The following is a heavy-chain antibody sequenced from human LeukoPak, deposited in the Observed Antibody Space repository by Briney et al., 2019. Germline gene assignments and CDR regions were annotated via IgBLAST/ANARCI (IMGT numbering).Heavy chain of an antibody. CDR2: IYYSGST. CDR1: GGSFSGYY. CDR3: ARGGYYYYGMDV. Sequence: SETLSLTCAVYGGSFSGYYWSWIRQHPGKGLEWIGYIYYSGSTYYNPSLKSRVTISVDTSKNQFSLKLSSVTAADTAVYYCARGGYYYYGMDVWGQGTTVTVSS. J-gene: IGHJ6*02. V-gene: IGHV4-31*11.